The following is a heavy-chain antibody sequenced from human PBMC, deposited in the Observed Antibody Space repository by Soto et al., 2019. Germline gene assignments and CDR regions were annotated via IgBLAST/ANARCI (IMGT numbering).Heavy chain of an antibody. D-gene: IGHD1-26*01. Sequence: QVQLQESGPGLVKPSQTLSLTCTVSGGSISSGGYYWSWIRQHPGKGLEWIGYIYYSGSTYYNPSLKSRXXIXVXXSKNQFSLKLSSVTAADTAVYYCARTWAAGRSFDIWGQGTMVTVSS. CDR2: IYYSGST. CDR3: ARTWAAGRSFDI. V-gene: IGHV4-31*03. J-gene: IGHJ3*02. CDR1: GGSISSGGYY.